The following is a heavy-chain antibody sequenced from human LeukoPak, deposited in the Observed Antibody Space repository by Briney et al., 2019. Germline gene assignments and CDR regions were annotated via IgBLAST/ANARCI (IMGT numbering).Heavy chain of an antibody. CDR1: GGSISSGDYY. CDR3: ARLTGYDWESSFDY. Sequence: KPSQTLSLTCTVSGGSISSGDYYWSWIRQPAGKGLEWIGRIYKSDTTYYNPSLKSRVTISVDTSKNQFSLKLSSVTAADTAVYFCARLTGYDWESSFDYWGQGTLVTVSS. V-gene: IGHV4-61*02. CDR2: IYKSDTT. J-gene: IGHJ4*02. D-gene: IGHD5-12*01.